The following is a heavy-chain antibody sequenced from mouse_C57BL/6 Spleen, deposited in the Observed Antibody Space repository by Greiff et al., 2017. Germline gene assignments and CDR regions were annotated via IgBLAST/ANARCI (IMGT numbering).Heavy chain of an antibody. V-gene: IGHV1-80*01. CDR3: ASGVGLYAMDY. Sequence: VQLQQSGAELVKPGASVKISCKASGYAFSSYWMNWVKQRPGKGLEWIGQIYPGDGDTNYNGKFKGKATLTADKSSSTAYMQLSSLTSEESAVYFCASGVGLYAMDYWGQGTSVTVSS. CDR2: IYPGDGDT. CDR1: GYAFSSYW. J-gene: IGHJ4*01. D-gene: IGHD1-1*02.